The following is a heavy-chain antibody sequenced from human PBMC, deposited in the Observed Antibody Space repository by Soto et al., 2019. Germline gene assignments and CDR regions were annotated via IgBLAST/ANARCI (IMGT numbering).Heavy chain of an antibody. J-gene: IGHJ5*02. V-gene: IGHV4-59*01. CDR1: GGSISSYY. CDR3: ARMVSIAAAGTRWFDP. Sequence: PSETLSLTCTVSGGSISSYYWSWIRQPPGKGLEWIGYIYYSGSTNYNPSLKSRVTISVDTSKNQFSLKLSSATAADTAVYYCARMVSIAAAGTRWFDPWGQGTLVTVSS. CDR2: IYYSGST. D-gene: IGHD6-13*01.